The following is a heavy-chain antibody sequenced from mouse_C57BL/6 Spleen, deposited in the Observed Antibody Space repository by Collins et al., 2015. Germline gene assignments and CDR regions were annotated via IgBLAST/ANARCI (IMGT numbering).Heavy chain of an antibody. J-gene: IGHJ4*01. Sequence: VIWAGGSTNYNSALMSRLSISKDNSKSQVFLKMNSLQTDDTAMYYCARGGDLLWPYYYAMDYWGQGTSVTVSS. CDR2: IWAGGST. CDR3: ARGGDLLWPYYYAMDY. D-gene: IGHD2-1*01. V-gene: IGHV2-9*02.